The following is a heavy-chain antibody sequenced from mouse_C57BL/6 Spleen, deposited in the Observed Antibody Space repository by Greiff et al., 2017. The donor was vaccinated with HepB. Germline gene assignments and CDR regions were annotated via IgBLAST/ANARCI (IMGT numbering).Heavy chain of an antibody. V-gene: IGHV5-9*01. J-gene: IGHJ1*03. D-gene: IGHD2-4*01. CDR3: ARRDYYDYDVGYFDV. CDR1: GFTFSSYT. CDR2: ISGGGGNT. Sequence: EVQRVESGGGLVKPGGSLKLSCAASGFTFSSYTMSWVRQTPEKRLEWVATISGGGGNTYYPDSVKGRFTISRDNAKNTLYLQMSSLRSEDTALYYCARRDYYDYDVGYFDVWGTGTTVTVSS.